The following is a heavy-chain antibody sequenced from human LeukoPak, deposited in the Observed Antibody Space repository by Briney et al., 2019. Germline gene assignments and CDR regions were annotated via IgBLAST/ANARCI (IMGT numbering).Heavy chain of an antibody. Sequence: SQTLSLTCAISGDSVSSNSAAWHWIRQSPSRGLEWLGRTYYRSKSYNDYAVSVKSRITINPGTSKNQFSLQLNSVTPEDTAVYYCARVNWNDVRGFDYWGQGTLVTVSS. CDR1: GDSVSSNSAA. D-gene: IGHD1-1*01. J-gene: IGHJ4*02. V-gene: IGHV6-1*01. CDR3: ARVNWNDVRGFDY. CDR2: TYYRSKSYN.